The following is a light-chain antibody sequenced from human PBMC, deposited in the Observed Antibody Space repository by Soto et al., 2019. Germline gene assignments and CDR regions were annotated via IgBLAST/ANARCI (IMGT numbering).Light chain of an antibody. Sequence: DIQMTQSPASLSASVGDRVTITCRASQTISSYLNWYQQKAGAAPKLLIYSASTLQSGVPSRCSGSGFGTDYTLTISSLQPADFAVYYCQQTFRTPHTFGQGTKLDIK. CDR2: SAS. V-gene: IGKV1-39*01. CDR1: QTISSY. J-gene: IGKJ2*01. CDR3: QQTFRTPHT.